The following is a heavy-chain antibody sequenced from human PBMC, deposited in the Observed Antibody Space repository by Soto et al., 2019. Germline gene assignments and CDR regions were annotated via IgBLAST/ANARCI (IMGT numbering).Heavy chain of an antibody. CDR1: GYTFTSYG. CDR3: ASYHLNYCYYGMDV. Sequence: QVQLVQSGAEVKKPGASVKVSCKASGYTFTSYGISWVRQAPGQGLEWMGWISAYNGNTNYAQKLQGRVTMTTDTSTCTAYMVLRSLRSDDTAVYYCASYHLNYCYYGMDVWGQGTTVTVSS. V-gene: IGHV1-18*01. J-gene: IGHJ6*02. CDR2: ISAYNGNT.